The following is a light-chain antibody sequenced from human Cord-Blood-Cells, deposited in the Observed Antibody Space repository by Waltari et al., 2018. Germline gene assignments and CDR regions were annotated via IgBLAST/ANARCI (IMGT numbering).Light chain of an antibody. Sequence: IQMTQSPSSLSASLGDRVPITCQASQDISNYLNWYQQKPGKAPKLRIYDASNLETGVPSRFSGSGSGTDFTFTISSLQPEDIATYYCQQYDNLPLTFGGGTKVEIK. V-gene: IGKV1-33*01. J-gene: IGKJ4*01. CDR1: QDISNY. CDR3: QQYDNLPLT. CDR2: DAS.